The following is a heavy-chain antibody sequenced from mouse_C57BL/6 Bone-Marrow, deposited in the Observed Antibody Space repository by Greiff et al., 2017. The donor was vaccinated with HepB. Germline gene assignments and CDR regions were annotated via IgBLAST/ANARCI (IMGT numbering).Heavy chain of an antibody. J-gene: IGHJ2*01. CDR1: GYAFTNYL. CDR2: INPGSGGT. CDR3: ARRWLLLHFDY. Sequence: VQLQQSGAELVRPGPSVKVSCKASGYAFTNYLIEWVKQRPGQGLEWIGVINPGSGGTNYNEKFKGKATLTADKSSSTAYMQLSSLTSEDSAVYFCARRWLLLHFDYWCQGTTLTVSS. D-gene: IGHD2-3*01. V-gene: IGHV1-54*01.